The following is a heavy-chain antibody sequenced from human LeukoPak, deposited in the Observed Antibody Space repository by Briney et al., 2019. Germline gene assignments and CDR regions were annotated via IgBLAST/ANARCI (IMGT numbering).Heavy chain of an antibody. Sequence: GGSLRLSCATSAFTFSDYWMSWVRQTPGKGLEWVANIKEDGSEKYYVDSVKGRFTISRDNAKNSLYLQMNSLRAEDTAVYYCAGQTVTRGYFDYWGQGTLLTVSS. V-gene: IGHV3-7*03. CDR1: AFTFSDYW. D-gene: IGHD4-17*01. J-gene: IGHJ4*02. CDR2: IKEDGSEK. CDR3: AGQTVTRGYFDY.